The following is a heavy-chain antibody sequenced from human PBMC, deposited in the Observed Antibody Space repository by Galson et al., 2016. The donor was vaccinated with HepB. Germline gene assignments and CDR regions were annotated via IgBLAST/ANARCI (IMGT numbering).Heavy chain of an antibody. CDR3: ARGGFIATVHYAFDAFDI. Sequence: TLSLTCTVSGGSISSGVSYCSWIRQHPGKGLEWIGYNHYSGSTYYNPSLKSRVTMSVDSSKNQFSLKLRSVTAADTAMYYCARGGFIATVHYAFDAFDIWGQGTMVTVSS. J-gene: IGHJ3*02. D-gene: IGHD6-13*01. CDR1: GGSISSGVSY. CDR2: NHYSGST. V-gene: IGHV4-31*03.